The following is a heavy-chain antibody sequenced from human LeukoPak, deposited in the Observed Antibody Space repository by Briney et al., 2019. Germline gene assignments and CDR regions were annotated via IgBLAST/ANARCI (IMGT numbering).Heavy chain of an antibody. V-gene: IGHV4-34*01. CDR1: GGSFSGYY. CDR3: ARGQGDDYHYYYGMDV. CDR2: VNHRGST. Sequence: SETLSLICAVYGGSFSGYYWSWIRQPPGKGLEWLGEVNHRGSTNYNPSLKSRATISVDTSKNQFSLKLTSVTAADTTVYYCARGQGDDYHYYYGMDVWGQGTTVTVSS. J-gene: IGHJ6*02.